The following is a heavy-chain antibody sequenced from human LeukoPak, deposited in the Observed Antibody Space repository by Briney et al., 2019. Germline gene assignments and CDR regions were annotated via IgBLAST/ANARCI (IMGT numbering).Heavy chain of an antibody. V-gene: IGHV4-59*01. CDR3: ARADSSTWSFPFDY. CDR2: IYHSGST. Sequence: KPSETLSLTCTVSGGSIVNYYWNWIRQPPGKGLEWIGYIYHSGSTNYNPSLKSRVTISVDTSKSQFCLQLSSVTAADTAVYYCARADSSTWSFPFDYWGHGTLVTVSS. D-gene: IGHD6-13*01. CDR1: GGSIVNYY. J-gene: IGHJ4*01.